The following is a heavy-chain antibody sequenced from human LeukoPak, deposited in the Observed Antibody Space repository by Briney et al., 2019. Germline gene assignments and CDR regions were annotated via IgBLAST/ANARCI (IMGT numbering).Heavy chain of an antibody. J-gene: IGHJ4*02. V-gene: IGHV3-7*03. Sequence: GGSLRLSCEASGFTFSSSWMTWVRQAPGKGLEWVANIKEDGSEKYYVDSVKSRFTISRDNAKNSLYLQMNSLRAEDTAVYYCARDRRAHGYWGQGTLVTVSS. CDR2: IKEDGSEK. CDR1: GFTFSSSW. CDR3: ARDRRAHGY.